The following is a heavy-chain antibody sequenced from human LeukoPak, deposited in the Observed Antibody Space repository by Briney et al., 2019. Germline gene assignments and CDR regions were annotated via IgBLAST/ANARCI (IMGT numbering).Heavy chain of an antibody. CDR3: AKDPSQGVDY. V-gene: IGHV3-30*18. CDR2: MSYDGSNK. Sequence: PGGSLRLSCAASGFTFSSYGMHWVRQAPGKGLEWVAVMSYDGSNKYYADSVKGRFTISRDNSKNTLYLQMNSLRAEDTAVCYCAKDPSQGVDYWGQGTLVTVSS. J-gene: IGHJ4*02. CDR1: GFTFSSYG.